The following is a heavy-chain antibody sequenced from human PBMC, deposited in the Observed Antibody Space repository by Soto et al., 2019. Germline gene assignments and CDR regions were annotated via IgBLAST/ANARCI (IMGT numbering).Heavy chain of an antibody. D-gene: IGHD5-12*01. Sequence: SVKVSCKASGCTFSSYAISWVRQAPGQGLEWMGGIIPIFGTANYAQKFQGRVTITADESTSTAYMELSSLRSEDTAVYYCARVRNKVATSGPFDPWGQGTWVTAPQ. CDR2: IIPIFGTA. J-gene: IGHJ5*02. CDR3: ARVRNKVATSGPFDP. CDR1: GCTFSSYA. V-gene: IGHV1-69*13.